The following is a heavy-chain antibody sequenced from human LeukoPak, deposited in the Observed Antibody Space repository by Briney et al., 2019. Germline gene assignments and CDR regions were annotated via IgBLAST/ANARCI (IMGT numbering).Heavy chain of an antibody. V-gene: IGHV4-59*08. J-gene: IGHJ4*02. D-gene: IGHD5-24*01. CDR3: ARGRRDGYNLKYFDC. CDR2: IYYSGST. Sequence: PSETLSLTCTVSGGSISSYYWSWIRQPPGKGLEWIGYIYYSGSTNYNPSLKSRVTISVDTSKNQFSLKLSSVAAADTAVYYCARGRRDGYNLKYFDCWGQGTLVTVSS. CDR1: GGSISSYY.